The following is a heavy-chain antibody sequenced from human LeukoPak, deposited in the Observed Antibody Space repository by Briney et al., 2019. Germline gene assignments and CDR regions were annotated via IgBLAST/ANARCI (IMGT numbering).Heavy chain of an antibody. Sequence: TGGSLRLSCAASGFKFTTYSMNWVRQAPGKGLEWVSHISSSGRTMFYADSVKGRFTISRDNAKNSLFLQMNSLRDEDTAVYYCARDGGYSYGYTLLIDHWGQGTLVTVSS. CDR1: GFKFTTYS. V-gene: IGHV3-48*02. CDR3: ARDGGYSYGYTLLIDH. D-gene: IGHD5-18*01. CDR2: ISSSGRTM. J-gene: IGHJ4*02.